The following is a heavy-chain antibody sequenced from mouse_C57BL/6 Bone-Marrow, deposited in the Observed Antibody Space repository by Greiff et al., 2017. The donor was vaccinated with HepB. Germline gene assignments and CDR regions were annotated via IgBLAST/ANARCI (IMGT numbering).Heavy chain of an antibody. CDR2: ISNGGGST. CDR1: GFTFSDYY. V-gene: IGHV5-12*01. CDR3: ARQGGSWYFDV. Sequence: DVHLVESGGGLVQPGGSLKLSCAASGFTFSDYYMYWVRQTPEKRLEWVAYISNGGGSTYYPDTVKGRFTISRDNAKNTLYLQMSRLKSEDTAMYYCARQGGSWYFDVWGTGTTVTVSS. J-gene: IGHJ1*03.